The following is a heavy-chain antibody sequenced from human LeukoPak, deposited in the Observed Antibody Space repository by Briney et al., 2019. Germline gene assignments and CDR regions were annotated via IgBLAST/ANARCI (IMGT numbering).Heavy chain of an antibody. V-gene: IGHV3-30*02. J-gene: IGHJ4*02. CDR1: GFTFSSYG. Sequence: SGGSLRLSCAASGFTFSSYGMHWVRQAPGKGLEWVAFIRYDGSNKYYADSVKGRFTISRDNSKNTLYLQMNSLRAEDTAVYYCAKDILTGSRTFDYWGQGTLVTVSS. CDR2: IRYDGSNK. D-gene: IGHD3-9*01. CDR3: AKDILTGSRTFDY.